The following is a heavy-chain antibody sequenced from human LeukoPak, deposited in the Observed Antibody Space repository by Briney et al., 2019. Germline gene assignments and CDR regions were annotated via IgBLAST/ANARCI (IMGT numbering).Heavy chain of an antibody. V-gene: IGHV4-39*07. Sequence: SETLSLTCTVSGDSIRSSSHYWGWIRQPPGKGPDWIGRIYYIGSTYYNPSLKRRVTISVDTSKSQFSLSLNSVTAADTAVYYCARARTYADDYFYGSGTYYMFLDYWGQGTLVTVSS. CDR3: ARARTYADDYFYGSGTYYMFLDY. CDR1: GDSIRSSSHY. D-gene: IGHD3-10*01. CDR2: IYYIGST. J-gene: IGHJ4*02.